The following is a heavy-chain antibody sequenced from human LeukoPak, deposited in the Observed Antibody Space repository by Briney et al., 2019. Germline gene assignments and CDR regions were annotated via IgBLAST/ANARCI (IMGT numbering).Heavy chain of an antibody. Sequence: ASVKVPCKASGGTFSSYAISWVRQAPGQGLEWMGWINPNSGGTNYAQKFQGRVTMTRDTSISTAYMELSRLRSDDTAVYYCAREVQFYYDSSGYYDSDYWGQGTLVTVSS. CDR2: INPNSGGT. V-gene: IGHV1-2*02. CDR3: AREVQFYYDSSGYYDSDY. D-gene: IGHD3-22*01. CDR1: GGTFSSYA. J-gene: IGHJ4*02.